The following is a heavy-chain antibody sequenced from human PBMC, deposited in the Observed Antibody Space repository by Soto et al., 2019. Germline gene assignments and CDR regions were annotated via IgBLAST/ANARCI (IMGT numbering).Heavy chain of an antibody. Sequence: QVQLQESGPGVVKPSQTMSLTCTVSGDSITSGGYYWSWLRQQPGKGLEWIGYIYHSGGASYNPSLRGRAVISIDTSQNQFLLRMNAVTAADTATYYCARDYYGAGSQYYYYGMEVWGQGTTVPVSS. V-gene: IGHV4-31*03. J-gene: IGHJ6*02. CDR1: GDSITSGGYY. D-gene: IGHD3-10*01. CDR3: ARDYYGAGSQYYYYGMEV. CDR2: IYHSGGA.